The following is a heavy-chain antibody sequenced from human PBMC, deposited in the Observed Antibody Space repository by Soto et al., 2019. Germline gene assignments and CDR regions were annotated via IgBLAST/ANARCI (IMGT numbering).Heavy chain of an antibody. J-gene: IGHJ6*02. V-gene: IGHV3-30-3*01. Sequence: QVQLVESGGGVVQPGRSLRLSCAASGFTFSSYAMHWVRQAPGKGLEGVAVISYDGINKYYADSVKGRFTISRDNSKNTLYLQMNSLRAEDTAVYYCARGGDFWSGSPPYYYYGMDVWGQGTTVTVSS. CDR3: ARGGDFWSGSPPYYYYGMDV. CDR1: GFTFSSYA. D-gene: IGHD3-3*01. CDR2: ISYDGINK.